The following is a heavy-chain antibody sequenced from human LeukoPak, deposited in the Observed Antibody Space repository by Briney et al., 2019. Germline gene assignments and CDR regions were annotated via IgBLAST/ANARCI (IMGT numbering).Heavy chain of an antibody. V-gene: IGHV4-34*01. CDR1: GGSFSGYY. J-gene: IGHJ4*02. CDR3: AATDFWSGYYRNDY. D-gene: IGHD3-3*01. Sequence: PSETLSLTCAVYGGSFSGYYWSWIRQPPGKGLEWIGEINHSGSTNYNPSLKSRVTISVDTSKNQFSLKLSSVTAADTAVYYCAATDFWSGYYRNDYWGQGTLVTVSS. CDR2: INHSGST.